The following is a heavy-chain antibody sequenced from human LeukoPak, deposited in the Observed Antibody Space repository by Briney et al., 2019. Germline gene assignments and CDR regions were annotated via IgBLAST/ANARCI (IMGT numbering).Heavy chain of an antibody. V-gene: IGHV1-18*04. CDR1: GYTFSTHG. Sequence: ASVKVSCKASGYTFSTHGINWVRQAPGQGLEWMGWVNAYNVHTNYAQKLQGRVTMTTDTSTSTAYMELRSLRSDDTAVYYCARTPGLRLGELSSRLDYWGQGTLVTVSS. CDR2: VNAYNVHT. J-gene: IGHJ4*02. D-gene: IGHD3-16*02. CDR3: ARTPGLRLGELSSRLDY.